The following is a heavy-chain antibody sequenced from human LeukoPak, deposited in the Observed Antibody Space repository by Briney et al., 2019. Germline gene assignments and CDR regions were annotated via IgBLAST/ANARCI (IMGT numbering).Heavy chain of an antibody. V-gene: IGHV3-53*01. Sequence: GGSLRLSCAASGFTVSSNYMSWVRQAPGKGLEWVSVLYSDGTTHYADSVKGRFTISRDNSKNTLYLQMSSLRVEDTAVYYCARDLENYRYFDLWGRGTRVTVSS. CDR3: ARDLENYRYFDL. CDR1: GFTVSSNY. CDR2: LYSDGTT. J-gene: IGHJ2*01.